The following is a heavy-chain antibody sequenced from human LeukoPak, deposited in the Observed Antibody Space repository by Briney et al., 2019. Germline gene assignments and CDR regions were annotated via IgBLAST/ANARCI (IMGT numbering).Heavy chain of an antibody. CDR3: ARGLYCSGGSCYGSDY. J-gene: IGHJ4*02. CDR1: GYTFTGYY. D-gene: IGHD2-15*01. V-gene: IGHV1-2*06. CDR2: INPNSGGT. Sequence: ASVKVSCKASGYTFTGYYMHWVRQAPGQGLEWMGRINPNSGGTNYAQKFQGRVTMTRDTSISTAYMELSRLRSDDTAVYYCARGLYCSGGSCYGSDYWDQGTPVTVSS.